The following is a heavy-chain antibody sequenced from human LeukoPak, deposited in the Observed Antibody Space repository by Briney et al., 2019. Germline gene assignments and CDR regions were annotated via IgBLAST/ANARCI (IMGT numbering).Heavy chain of an antibody. CDR1: GFPISSGFS. CDR3: ARVGAIPGIDP. CDR2: ISYSATT. Sequence: PSETLSLTCAVLGFPISSGFSWAWIRQSPGKGLEWIASISYSATTYYKPSLESRLFISADTSNNQFSVRLTSVTAADTAVYYCARVGAIPGIDPWGQGILVTVSS. V-gene: IGHV4-38-2*01. J-gene: IGHJ5*02. D-gene: IGHD3-16*01.